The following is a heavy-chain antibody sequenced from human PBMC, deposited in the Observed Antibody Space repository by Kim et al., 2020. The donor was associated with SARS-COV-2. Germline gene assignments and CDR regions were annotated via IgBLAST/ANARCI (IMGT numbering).Heavy chain of an antibody. CDR3: AAQKKVTYCSGGSCRWFDP. Sequence: GGSLRLSCAASGFTFGDYAMHWVRQAPGKGLEWVSGINWNGVSIDYADSVKGRFTISRDSAKNSLYLQMNSLRSEDTALYYCAAQKKVTYCSGGSCRWFDPWGQGTLVTVSS. CDR2: INWNGVSI. J-gene: IGHJ5*02. D-gene: IGHD2-15*01. V-gene: IGHV3-9*01. CDR1: GFTFGDYA.